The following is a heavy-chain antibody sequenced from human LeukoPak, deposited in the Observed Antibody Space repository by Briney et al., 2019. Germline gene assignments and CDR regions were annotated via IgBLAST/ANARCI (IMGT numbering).Heavy chain of an antibody. V-gene: IGHV1-69*05. Sequence: GSSVKVSCKASGGSFRTYPISWVRQAPGQGLEWMGGLTQFFRRTNYTQKFQDRLTITTDESSSTAYMELSDLRSDDTAIYYCATSESGRSWDWFAPWGQGTLVTVFS. CDR3: ATSESGRSWDWFAP. CDR2: LTQFFRRT. D-gene: IGHD3-10*01. CDR1: GGSFRTYP. J-gene: IGHJ5*02.